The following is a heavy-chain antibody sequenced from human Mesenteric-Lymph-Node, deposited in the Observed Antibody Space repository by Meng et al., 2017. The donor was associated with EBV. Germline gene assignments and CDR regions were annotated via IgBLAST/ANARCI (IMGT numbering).Heavy chain of an antibody. V-gene: IGHV4-30-4*01. Sequence: QVQLQESGPGLVKPSGTLSLTCAVSGGSISSGGYYWSWIRQPPGKGLEWIGYIYYSGSTYYNPSLKSRVTISVDTSKNQFSLKLSSVTAADTAVYYCARVEDIVATFDPWGKGTLVTVS. CDR1: GGSISSGGYY. D-gene: IGHD5-12*01. CDR3: ARVEDIVATFDP. CDR2: IYYSGST. J-gene: IGHJ5*02.